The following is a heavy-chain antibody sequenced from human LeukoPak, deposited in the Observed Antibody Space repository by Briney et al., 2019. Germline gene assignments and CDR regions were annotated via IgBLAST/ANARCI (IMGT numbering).Heavy chain of an antibody. CDR3: ATVRGCGGDCYYIDY. D-gene: IGHD2-21*02. Sequence: GGSLRLSCAASGFTFSSYSMNWVRQAPGKGLEWVSYISSSSSTIYYADSVKGRFTISRDNAKNSLYLQMNSLRAEDTAVYYCATVRGCGGDCYYIDYWGQGTLVTVSS. J-gene: IGHJ4*02. CDR1: GFTFSSYS. CDR2: ISSSSSTI. V-gene: IGHV3-48*01.